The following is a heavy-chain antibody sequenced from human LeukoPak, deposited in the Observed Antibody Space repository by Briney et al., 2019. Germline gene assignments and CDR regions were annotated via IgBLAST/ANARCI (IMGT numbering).Heavy chain of an antibody. CDR3: ARVTLLRYFDWSRGPLDY. Sequence: ASVKVSCKASGYTFTGYYMHWVRQAPGQELEWMGWINPNSGGTNYAQKFQGRVTMTRDTSISTAYMELSRLRSDDTAVYYCARVTLLRYFDWSRGPLDYWGQGTLVTVSS. CDR1: GYTFTGYY. D-gene: IGHD3-9*01. CDR2: INPNSGGT. V-gene: IGHV1-2*02. J-gene: IGHJ4*02.